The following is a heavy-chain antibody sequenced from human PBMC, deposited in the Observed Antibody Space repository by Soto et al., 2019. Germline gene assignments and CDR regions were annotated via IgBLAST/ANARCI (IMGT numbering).Heavy chain of an antibody. J-gene: IGHJ6*02. CDR3: AKDADTAMGWAYYGMDV. D-gene: IGHD5-18*01. CDR1: GFTFSSYA. V-gene: IGHV3-23*01. Sequence: GGSLRLSCAASGFTFSSYAMSWVRQAPGKGLEWVSAISGSGGSTYYADSVKGRFTISRDNSKNTRYLQMNSLRAEDTAVYYCAKDADTAMGWAYYGMDVWGQGTTVTVSS. CDR2: ISGSGGST.